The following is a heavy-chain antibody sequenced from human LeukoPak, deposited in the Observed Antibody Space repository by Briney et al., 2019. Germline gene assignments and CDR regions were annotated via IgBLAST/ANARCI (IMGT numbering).Heavy chain of an antibody. Sequence: GGSLSLSCAPSGFTFCDYYMSWLRQAPREGREWVSYISSRGNTIYYADSVKGRSTISRDTAKNSLYLQMNCLRAEDTAVYDCARLLPPYCYDGMDVWGQGTTVTVSS. CDR2: ISSRGNTI. CDR1: GFTFCDYY. CDR3: ARLLPPYCYDGMDV. J-gene: IGHJ6*02. V-gene: IGHV3-11*01.